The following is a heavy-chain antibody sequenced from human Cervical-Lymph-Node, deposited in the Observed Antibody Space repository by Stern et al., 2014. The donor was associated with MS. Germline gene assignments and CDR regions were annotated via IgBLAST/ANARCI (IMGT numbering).Heavy chain of an antibody. V-gene: IGHV4-34*01. CDR2: INHRGTT. CDR3: ARGQKRYYDSSGSTYSFDY. D-gene: IGHD3-22*01. CDR1: GGSFSGYY. J-gene: IGHJ4*02. Sequence: QVQLQQWGAGLLKSSETLSLTCAVYGGSFSGYYWSWIRQSPGRGLEWIGEINHRGTTNYNPSLKSRVTISEAPSQHKFSLRLRSVTAADTAVYYCARGQKRYYDSSGSTYSFDYWGQGTLVPVSS.